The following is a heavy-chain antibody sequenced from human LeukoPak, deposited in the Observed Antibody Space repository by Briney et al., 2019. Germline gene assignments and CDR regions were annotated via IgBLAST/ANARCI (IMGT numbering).Heavy chain of an antibody. CDR1: GDSVSSNSAA. CDR3: ARVTEKQYLPFDS. CDR2: TYYRSRWYN. V-gene: IGHV6-1*01. Sequence: SQTLSLTCAISGDSVSSNSAAWNWIRQSPSRGLEWLGRTYYRSRWYNEYALSVKSRITINPDTSKNRFSLQLNSVTPEDTAVYYCARVTEKQYLPFDSWGQGTLVTVSS. J-gene: IGHJ4*02. D-gene: IGHD6-19*01.